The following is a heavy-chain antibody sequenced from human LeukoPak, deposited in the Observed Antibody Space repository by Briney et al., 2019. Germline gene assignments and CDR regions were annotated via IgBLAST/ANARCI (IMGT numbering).Heavy chain of an antibody. Sequence: GGSLRLSCAASGLTFSSYAMHWVRQAPGKGLEWVAVISYHGSNKYYADSVKGRFTISRDNSKNTLYLQMNSLRAEDTAVYYCARVRVTTYYFDYWGQGTLVTVSS. V-gene: IGHV3-30-3*01. CDR2: ISYHGSNK. CDR3: ARVRVTTYYFDY. D-gene: IGHD4-17*01. J-gene: IGHJ4*02. CDR1: GLTFSSYA.